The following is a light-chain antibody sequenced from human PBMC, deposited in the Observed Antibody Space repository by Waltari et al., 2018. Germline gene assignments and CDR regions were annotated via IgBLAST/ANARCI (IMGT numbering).Light chain of an antibody. CDR1: QSLLHSNGYNY. V-gene: IGKV2-28*01. Sequence: DIVMTQSPLSLPVTPVEPASIPCRSSQSLLHSNGYNYLDWYLQKPGQSPQLLIYLGSNRASGVPDRFSGSGSGTDFTLKISRVEAEDVGVYYCMQALQTPRTFGQGTKVEIK. CDR2: LGS. CDR3: MQALQTPRT. J-gene: IGKJ1*01.